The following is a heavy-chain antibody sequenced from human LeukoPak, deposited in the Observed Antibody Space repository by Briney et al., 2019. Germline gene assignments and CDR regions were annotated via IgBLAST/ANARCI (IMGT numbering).Heavy chain of an antibody. CDR3: ATVWATGTYFNY. J-gene: IGHJ4*02. D-gene: IGHD1-7*01. CDR1: GYIFSNYW. CDR2: VNIDASST. Sequence: GGSLRLSCVASGYIFSNYWIRWVRQAPGKGLVWVSRVNIDASSTSYADSVKGRFTISRDNAKNTLYLQMNGLGAEDTAVYYCATVWATGTYFNYWGQGTLVTVSS. V-gene: IGHV3-74*01.